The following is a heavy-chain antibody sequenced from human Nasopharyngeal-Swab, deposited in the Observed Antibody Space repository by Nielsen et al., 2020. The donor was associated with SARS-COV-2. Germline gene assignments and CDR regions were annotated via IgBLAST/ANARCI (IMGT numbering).Heavy chain of an antibody. J-gene: IGHJ4*02. CDR3: AWSSPPSDY. D-gene: IGHD2-2*01. CDR2: IKQDGSEK. V-gene: IGHV3-7*03. Sequence: GESLKISCAASGFTFSSYWMSWVRQAPGKGPEWVANIKQDGSEKYYVDSVKGRFTISRDNAKNSLYLQMNSLRAEDTAVYYCAWSSPPSDYWGQGTLVTVSS. CDR1: GFTFSSYW.